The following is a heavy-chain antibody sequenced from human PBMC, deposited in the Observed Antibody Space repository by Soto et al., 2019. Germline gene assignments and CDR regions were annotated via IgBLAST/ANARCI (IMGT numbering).Heavy chain of an antibody. V-gene: IGHV3-11*01. CDR1: GFTFSDYY. Sequence: QVQLVESGGGLVKPGGSLRLSCAASGFTFSDYYMSWIRQAPGKGLEWVSYISSSGSTIYYADSVKGRFTISRDNAKNSLYLQLNSLRAEDTAVYYCARDTAMARSRSFYGMDVWGQGTTVTVSS. D-gene: IGHD5-18*01. J-gene: IGHJ6*02. CDR2: ISSSGSTI. CDR3: ARDTAMARSRSFYGMDV.